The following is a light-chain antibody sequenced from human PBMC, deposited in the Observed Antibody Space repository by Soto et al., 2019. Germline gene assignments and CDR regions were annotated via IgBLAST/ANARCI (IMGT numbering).Light chain of an antibody. V-gene: IGLV1-47*01. J-gene: IGLJ1*01. CDR3: CSLTTSNTYV. CDR1: SSNIGSNY. CDR2: RNY. Sequence: QLVLSQSPSASGTPGQRVTISCSGSSSNIGSNYVFWYQQLPGTAPKVLIYRNYQRPSGVPDRFSGSKSGSSASLAISGLQADDEADYYCCSLTTSNTYVFGSGTKLTVL.